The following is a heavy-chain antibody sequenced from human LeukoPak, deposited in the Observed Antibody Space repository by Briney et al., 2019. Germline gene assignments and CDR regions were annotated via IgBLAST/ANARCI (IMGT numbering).Heavy chain of an antibody. CDR3: ARDEVVYSSGWYFDY. D-gene: IGHD6-19*01. Sequence: GASVKVSCKASGYTFTSYYMHWVRQAPGQGLEWMGIINPSGGSTSYAQKFQGRVAMTRDTSTSTVYMELSSLRSEDTAVYYCARDEVVYSSGWYFDYWGQGTLVTVSS. CDR1: GYTFTSYY. CDR2: INPSGGST. V-gene: IGHV1-46*01. J-gene: IGHJ4*02.